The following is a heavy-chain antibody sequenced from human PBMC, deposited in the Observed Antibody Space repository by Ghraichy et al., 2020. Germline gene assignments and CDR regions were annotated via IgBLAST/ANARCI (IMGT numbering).Heavy chain of an antibody. CDR2: IYWDDDK. CDR1: GFSLSSSGVG. CDR3: AHRQVRGGNDFWSGYDFDY. Sequence: SGPTLVKPTQTLTLTCTLSGFSLSSSGVGVGWIRQPPGKALEWLALIYWDDDKRYSPSLKSRLTITKHTSKNQVVLTMTNMDPVDTATYYCAHRQVRGGNDFWSGYDFDYWGQGTLVTVSS. J-gene: IGHJ4*02. V-gene: IGHV2-5*02. D-gene: IGHD3-3*01.